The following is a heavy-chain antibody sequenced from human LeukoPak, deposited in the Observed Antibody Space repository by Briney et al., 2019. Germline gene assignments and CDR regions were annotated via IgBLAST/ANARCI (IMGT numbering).Heavy chain of an antibody. J-gene: IGHJ6*03. CDR2: IYPGDSDT. Sequence: GESLKISCKGSGYSFTSYWISWVRQMPGKGLEWMGIIYPGDSDTRYSPSFQGQVTISADKSISTAYLQWSSLKASDTAMYYCARHEIVVVPAATHYYYYYYMDVWGKGTTVTVSS. CDR1: GYSFTSYW. CDR3: ARHEIVVVPAATHYYYYYYMDV. V-gene: IGHV5-51*01. D-gene: IGHD2-2*01.